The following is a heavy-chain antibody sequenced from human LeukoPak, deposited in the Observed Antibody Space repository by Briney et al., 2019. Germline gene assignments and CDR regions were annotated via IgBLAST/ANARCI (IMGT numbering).Heavy chain of an antibody. CDR2: ISSSSSTI. J-gene: IGHJ4*02. V-gene: IGHV3-48*01. CDR1: GFTFSSHS. Sequence: GGSLRLACAASGFTFSSHSMNWVRQAPGKGLEWVSYISSSSSTIYYADSVKGRFTISRDNAKNSLYLQMNSLRAEDTAVYYCARGAYYYEDWGQGTLVTVSS. CDR3: ARGAYYYED. D-gene: IGHD3-22*01.